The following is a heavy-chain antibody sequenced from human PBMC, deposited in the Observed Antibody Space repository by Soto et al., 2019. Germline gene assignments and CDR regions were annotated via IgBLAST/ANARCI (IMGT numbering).Heavy chain of an antibody. Sequence: GGSLRLSCAASGFTFSSYWMHWVRQAPGKGLVWVSRINSDGSSTSYADSVKGRFTISRDNAKNTLYLQRNSLRAEDTAVYYCAREGYYGSGSYYWFDPWGQGTLVTVSS. V-gene: IGHV3-74*01. D-gene: IGHD3-10*01. CDR1: GFTFSSYW. J-gene: IGHJ5*02. CDR2: INSDGSST. CDR3: AREGYYGSGSYYWFDP.